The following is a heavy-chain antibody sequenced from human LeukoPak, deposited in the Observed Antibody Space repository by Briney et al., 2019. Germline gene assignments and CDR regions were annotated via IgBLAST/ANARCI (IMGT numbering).Heavy chain of an antibody. CDR3: ARTYTARVPYYFDY. CDR1: GFSLSTSGMC. V-gene: IGHV2-70*11. Sequence: SGPTLVNPTQPLTLTCTFSGFSLSTSGMCVSWIRQPPGKALEWLARIDWDDDKYYSTSLKTRLTISKDTSKNQVVLTMTNMDPVDTATYYCARTYTARVPYYFDYWGQGTLVTVAS. CDR2: IDWDDDK. J-gene: IGHJ4*02. D-gene: IGHD5-18*01.